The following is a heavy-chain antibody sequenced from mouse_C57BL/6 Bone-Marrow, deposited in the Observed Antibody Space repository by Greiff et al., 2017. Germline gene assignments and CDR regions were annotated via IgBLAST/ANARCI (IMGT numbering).Heavy chain of an antibody. J-gene: IGHJ1*03. D-gene: IGHD2-10*01. CDR1: GYSITSGYY. CDR3: ARPGLPHWYVDV. V-gene: IGHV3-6*01. Sequence: EVKLMESGPGLVKPSQSLSLTCSVTGYSITSGYYWNWIRQFPGNKLEWMGYISYDGSNNYNPSLKNRISITRDTSKNQFFLKFNSVTTEDTATYYGARPGLPHWYVDVWGTGTTVTVSS. CDR2: ISYDGSN.